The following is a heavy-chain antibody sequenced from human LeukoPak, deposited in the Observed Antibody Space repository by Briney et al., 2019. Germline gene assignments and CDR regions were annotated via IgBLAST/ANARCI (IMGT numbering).Heavy chain of an antibody. CDR1: GFTFSYYN. D-gene: IGHD2-21*02. J-gene: IGHJ4*02. Sequence: GGSLRLSCAASGFTFSYYNMNWVRQAPGKGLEWVSIIYSGGNTYYADSVKGRFTISRDNSKNTLYLQMNRLRPEDTAVYYCARGTVTAPDYWGQGTLVTVSS. V-gene: IGHV3-53*01. CDR3: ARGTVTAPDY. CDR2: IYSGGNT.